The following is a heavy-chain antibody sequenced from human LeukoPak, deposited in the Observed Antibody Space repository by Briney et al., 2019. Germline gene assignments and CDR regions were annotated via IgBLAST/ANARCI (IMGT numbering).Heavy chain of an antibody. CDR2: IKQDGSEK. J-gene: IGHJ4*02. V-gene: IGHV3-7*01. D-gene: IGHD3-22*01. CDR1: GFTFSSYW. CDR3: ARVSHGYYYDSSGYYFDY. Sequence: GGSLRLSCAASGFTFSSYWMSWVRQAPGKGLAWVAKIKQDGSEKYYEDSVKGRFTISRDNAKNSLYLQMNSLRAEDTAVYYCARVSHGYYYDSSGYYFDYWGQGTLVTVSS.